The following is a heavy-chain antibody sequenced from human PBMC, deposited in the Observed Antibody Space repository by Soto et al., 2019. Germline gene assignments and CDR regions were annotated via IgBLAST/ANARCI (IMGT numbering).Heavy chain of an antibody. Sequence: SKTLYITCTVYGGSISGYYWSWIRQPPGKGLEWIGNVYYSGGAKYNPSVKRRVSISVDTSKNQFSLNLSSVTAADTAVYYCKIDFYGRMTKNPYYYYGMDVWGPG. D-gene: IGHD3-16*01. CDR3: KIDFYGRMTKNPYYYYGMDV. CDR2: VYYSGGA. CDR1: GGSISGYY. V-gene: IGHV4-59*01. J-gene: IGHJ6*01.